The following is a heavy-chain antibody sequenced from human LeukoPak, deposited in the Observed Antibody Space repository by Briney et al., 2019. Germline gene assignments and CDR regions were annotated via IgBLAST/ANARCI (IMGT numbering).Heavy chain of an antibody. CDR2: INPNSGGT. CDR3: AREVPSLAGAGPIYYYYGMDV. CDR1: GYTFTGYY. Sequence: ASVKVSCKASGYTFTGYYMHWVRQAPGQGLEWMGWINPNSGGTNYAQKFQGRVTMTRDTSISTAYMELSRLRSDDTAVYYCAREVPSLAGAGPIYYYYGMDVWGQGTTVTVSS. D-gene: IGHD6-19*01. J-gene: IGHJ6*02. V-gene: IGHV1-2*02.